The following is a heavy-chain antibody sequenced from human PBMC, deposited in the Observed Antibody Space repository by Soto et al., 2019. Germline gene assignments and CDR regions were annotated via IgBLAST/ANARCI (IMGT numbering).Heavy chain of an antibody. J-gene: IGHJ4*02. V-gene: IGHV4-34*01. CDR1: GGSFSGYY. Sequence: SETLSLTCAVYGGSFSGYYWTWIRQPPWTGLEWIGEINHSGSTNYNPSLKSRVTISVDTSKNQFSLKLTSVTAADTAVYYCARGQVVAAQQWGKGTLVTVS. CDR3: ARGQVVAAQQ. CDR2: INHSGST. D-gene: IGHD2-15*01.